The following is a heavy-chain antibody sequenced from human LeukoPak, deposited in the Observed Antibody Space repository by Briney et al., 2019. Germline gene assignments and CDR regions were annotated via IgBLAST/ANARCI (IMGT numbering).Heavy chain of an antibody. D-gene: IGHD6-25*01. V-gene: IGHV3-11*01. CDR2: MSNNGYSV. CDR3: ARGKRIFDL. Sequence: GGSLRLSCAGFGFTFRDFYMSWIRQAPGGGPEWVSYMSNNGYSVYYSASVKGRFTMSRDNGNSSLLLQMDSLRVDDTAVYYCARGKRIFDLWGQGVLVAVSS. J-gene: IGHJ4*02. CDR1: GFTFRDFY.